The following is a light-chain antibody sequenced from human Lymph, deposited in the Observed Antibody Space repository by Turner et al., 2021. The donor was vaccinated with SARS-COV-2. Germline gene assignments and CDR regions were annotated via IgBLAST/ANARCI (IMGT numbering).Light chain of an antibody. CDR2: RKN. J-gene: IGLJ3*02. CDR1: SSNIGSNY. CDR3: AAWDDSLSGRV. V-gene: IGLV1-47*01. Sequence: QSVLTQSPSASGTPGQRVTISCSGSSSNIGSNYVYWYQQLPGTAPKLLIYRKNQRPSGVPDRFSGSKSGTSASLAISGLRSEDEADYYCAAWDDSLSGRVFGGGTKLTVL.